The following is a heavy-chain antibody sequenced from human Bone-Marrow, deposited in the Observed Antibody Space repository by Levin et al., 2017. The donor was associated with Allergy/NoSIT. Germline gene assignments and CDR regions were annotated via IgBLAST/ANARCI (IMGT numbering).Heavy chain of an antibody. V-gene: IGHV3-30*04. CDR3: ARAVAGTNIDY. J-gene: IGHJ4*02. CDR1: GFTFSSYA. Sequence: GGSLRLSCAASGFTFSSYAMHWVRQAPGKGLEWVAVISYDGSNKYYADSVKGRFTISRDNSKNTLYLQMNSLRAEDTAVYYCARAVAGTNIDYWGQGTLVTVSS. D-gene: IGHD6-19*01. CDR2: ISYDGSNK.